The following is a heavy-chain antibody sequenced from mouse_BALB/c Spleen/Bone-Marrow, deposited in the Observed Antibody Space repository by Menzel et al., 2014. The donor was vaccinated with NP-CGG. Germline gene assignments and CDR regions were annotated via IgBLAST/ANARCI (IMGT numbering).Heavy chain of an antibody. D-gene: IGHD1-2*01. V-gene: IGHV6-6*02. Sequence: EVHLVESGGGLVQPGGSMKLSCVASGFTFSNYWMNWVRPSPEKGLEWVAEIRLKSNNYATHYAESVKGRFTISRDDSKSSVYLQMNNVRAEDTGTYYCTRVLRLQDYWGQGTTLTVPS. CDR3: TRVLRLQDY. CDR2: IRLKSNNYAT. CDR1: GFTFSNYW. J-gene: IGHJ2*01.